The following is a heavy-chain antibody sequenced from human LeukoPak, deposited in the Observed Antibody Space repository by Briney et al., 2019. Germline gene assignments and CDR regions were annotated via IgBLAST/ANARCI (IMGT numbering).Heavy chain of an antibody. CDR3: ARERYYYDSSARSVAFDI. D-gene: IGHD3-22*01. CDR2: ISSSSSYI. J-gene: IGHJ3*02. Sequence: GGSLRLSCAASGFTFSSYSMNWVRQAPGKGLEWVSSISSSSSYIYYADSVKGRFTISRDNAKNSLYLQMNSLRAEDTAVYYCARERYYYDSSARSVAFDIWGQGTMVTVSS. V-gene: IGHV3-21*01. CDR1: GFTFSSYS.